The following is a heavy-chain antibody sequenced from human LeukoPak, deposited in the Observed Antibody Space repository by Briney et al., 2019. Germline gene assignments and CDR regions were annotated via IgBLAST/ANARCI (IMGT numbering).Heavy chain of an antibody. Sequence: PGRSLRLSCAASGFTFGSHAMSWVRQAPGKGLEWVSSISGSGGDTFYADSVRGRFTISRDNSKNTLYLQMNSLRAEDAALYSCAKLVAASGTDDYWGQGTLVTVSS. CDR2: ISGSGGDT. J-gene: IGHJ4*02. V-gene: IGHV3-23*01. CDR3: AKLVAASGTDDY. D-gene: IGHD6-13*01. CDR1: GFTFGSHA.